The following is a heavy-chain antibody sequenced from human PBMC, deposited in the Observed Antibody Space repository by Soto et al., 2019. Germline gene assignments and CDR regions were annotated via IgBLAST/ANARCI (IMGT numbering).Heavy chain of an antibody. CDR1: GYSFTSYW. V-gene: IGHV5-51*01. D-gene: IGHD6-19*01. Sequence: GESLKISCKGSGYSFTSYWIGWVRQMPGKGLEWMGIFYSGDSDTRYSPSFQGQVVISGDKSINTAYLQWTSLKASDTAMYYCARGSSGFYDYWGQGNLVTVSS. J-gene: IGHJ4*02. CDR3: ARGSSGFYDY. CDR2: FYSGDSDT.